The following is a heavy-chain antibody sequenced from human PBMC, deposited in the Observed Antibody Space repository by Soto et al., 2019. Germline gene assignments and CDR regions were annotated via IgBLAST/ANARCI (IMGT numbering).Heavy chain of an antibody. CDR1: GFTFSSYG. V-gene: IGHV3-33*06. D-gene: IGHD3-22*01. CDR3: AKEYYDVYYYYGMDV. Sequence: PGGSLRLSCAASGFTFSSYGMHWVRQAPGKGLEWVAVIWYDGSNKYYADSVKGRFTISRDNSKNTLYLQMNSLRAEDTAVYYCAKEYYDVYYYYGMDVWGQGTTVTVSS. J-gene: IGHJ6*02. CDR2: IWYDGSNK.